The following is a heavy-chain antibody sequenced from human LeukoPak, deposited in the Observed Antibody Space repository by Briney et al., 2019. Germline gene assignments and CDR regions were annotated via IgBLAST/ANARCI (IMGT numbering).Heavy chain of an antibody. CDR1: GYTFTKYY. V-gene: IGHV1-2*06. CDR3: ARSGGGSSSWEIDY. Sequence: ASVKVSCKASGYTFTKYYIHWVRQAPGQGLEWMGRINPNSGGPNYAQKFQGRVTMTRDTSISTAYLELSRLRSDDMAVYYCARSGGGSSSWEIDYWGQGTLVTVSS. CDR2: INPNSGGP. J-gene: IGHJ4*02. D-gene: IGHD6-13*01.